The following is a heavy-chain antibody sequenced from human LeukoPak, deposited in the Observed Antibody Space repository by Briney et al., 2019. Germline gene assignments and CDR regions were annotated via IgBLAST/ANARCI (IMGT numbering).Heavy chain of an antibody. Sequence: SVKVSCKASGGTFSSYAISWVRQAPGQGLEWMGGIIPIFGTANYAQKFQGRVTITADESTSTAYMELSSLRSEDTAVYYCARALYYYDSSGYYHFDYWGQGTLVTVSS. CDR2: IIPIFGTA. J-gene: IGHJ4*02. D-gene: IGHD3-22*01. CDR1: GGTFSSYA. V-gene: IGHV1-69*13. CDR3: ARALYYYDSSGYYHFDY.